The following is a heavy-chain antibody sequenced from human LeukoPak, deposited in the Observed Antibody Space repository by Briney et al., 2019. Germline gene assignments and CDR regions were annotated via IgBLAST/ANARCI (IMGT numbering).Heavy chain of an antibody. CDR2: IYTSGST. J-gene: IGHJ5*02. CDR3: ARGGSTDWVNWFDP. CDR1: GGSISSGSYY. Sequence: SQTLSLTCTVSGGSISSGSYYWSWIRQPAGKGLEWIGRIYTSGSTNYSPSLKSRVTISVDTSKNQFSLKLNSVTTADTAVYYCARGGSTDWVNWFDPWGQGMLVTVSS. D-gene: IGHD6-19*01. V-gene: IGHV4-61*02.